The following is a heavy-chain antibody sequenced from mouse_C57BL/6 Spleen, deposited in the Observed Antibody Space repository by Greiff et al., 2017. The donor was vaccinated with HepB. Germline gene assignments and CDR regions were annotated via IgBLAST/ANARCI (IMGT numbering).Heavy chain of an antibody. D-gene: IGHD1-1*01. J-gene: IGHJ2*01. CDR3: TRRGYYGSSAY. V-gene: IGHV1-15*01. CDR2: IDPETGGT. Sequence: VQLQQSGAELVRPGASVTLSCKASGYTFTDYEMHWVKQTPVHGLEWIGAIDPETGGTAYNQKFKGKAILTADKSSSTAYMELRSLTSEDSAVYYCTRRGYYGSSAYWGQGTTLTVSS. CDR1: GYTFTDYE.